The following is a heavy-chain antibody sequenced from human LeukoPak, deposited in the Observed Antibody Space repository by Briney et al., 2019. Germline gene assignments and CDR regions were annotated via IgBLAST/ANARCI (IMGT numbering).Heavy chain of an antibody. D-gene: IGHD3-10*01. CDR2: ITSTSSDL. CDR1: GFSFKSYS. J-gene: IGHJ4*02. V-gene: IGHV3-21*01. CDR3: ARAAGHYFDY. Sequence: PGGSLRLSCAAAGFSFKSYSMNWVRRAPGKGLEWVSFITSTSSDLFYADSVKGRFTVSRDNARNSLYLQMNNLRAEDTAVYYCARAAGHYFDYWGQGSLVTVSS.